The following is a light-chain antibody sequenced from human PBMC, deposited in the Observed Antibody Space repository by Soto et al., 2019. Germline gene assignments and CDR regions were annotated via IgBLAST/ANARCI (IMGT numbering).Light chain of an antibody. V-gene: IGKV3-20*01. J-gene: IGKJ1*01. CDR1: QSISGSY. Sequence: EIVLTQSPGTLSLSPGERATLSCRASQSISGSYLAWYQQKPGQAPRLLFYGASSRATGIPDRFSGSGSGTDFTLTISSLEPEDFAVYYCQQYGRSPPWTFGQGTKVEIK. CDR3: QQYGRSPPWT. CDR2: GAS.